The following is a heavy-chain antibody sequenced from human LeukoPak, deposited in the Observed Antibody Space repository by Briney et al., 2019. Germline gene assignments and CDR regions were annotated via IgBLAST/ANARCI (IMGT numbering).Heavy chain of an antibody. Sequence: SETLSLTCTVSGYSISSGYYWGWIRQPAGKGLEWIGRIYTSGSTNYNPSLKSRVTMSVDTSKNQFSLKLSSVTAADTAVYYCASDEEQWQHGGDYYYYMDVWGKGTTVTVSS. CDR2: IYTSGST. J-gene: IGHJ6*03. CDR3: ASDEEQWQHGGDYYYYMDV. CDR1: GYSISSGYY. D-gene: IGHD6-19*01. V-gene: IGHV4-4*07.